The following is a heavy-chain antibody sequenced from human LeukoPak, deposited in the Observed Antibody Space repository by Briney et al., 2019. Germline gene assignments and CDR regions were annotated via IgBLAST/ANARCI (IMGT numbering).Heavy chain of an antibody. CDR1: GFDFSNSF. D-gene: IGHD2-15*01. J-gene: IGHJ4*02. CDR2: ISSRSTTI. Sequence: PGGSLRLSCTASGFDFSNSFMTWVRQAPGKGLEWISYISSRSTTIYYADSVKGRFTISRDNGKNTAYLQMNNMRVDDTAVFYCGKGSLAVPATPLDFWGQGTLVTVSS. V-gene: IGHV3-11*01. CDR3: GKGSLAVPATPLDF.